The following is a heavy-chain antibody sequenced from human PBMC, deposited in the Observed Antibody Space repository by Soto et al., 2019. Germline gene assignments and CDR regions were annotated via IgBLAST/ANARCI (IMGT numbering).Heavy chain of an antibody. CDR3: ARDGGGYSGYAFSHHYGMDV. CDR2: IIPIFGTA. J-gene: IGHJ6*02. D-gene: IGHD5-12*01. Sequence: QVQLVQSGAEVKKPGSSVKVSCKASGGIFSSYAISWVRQAPGQGLEWMGGIIPIFGTANYAQKFQGRVTITADESTSTAYMELSSLRSEDTAVYYCARDGGGYSGYAFSHHYGMDVRGQGTTVTVSS. CDR1: GGIFSSYA. V-gene: IGHV1-69*12.